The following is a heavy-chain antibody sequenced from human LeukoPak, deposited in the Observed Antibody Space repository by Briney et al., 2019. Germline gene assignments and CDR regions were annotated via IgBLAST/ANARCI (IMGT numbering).Heavy chain of an antibody. V-gene: IGHV4-34*01. D-gene: IGHD3-16*02. CDR1: GGSFSGYY. Sequence: SETLSLICAVYGGSFSGYYWSWIRQPPGKGLEWIGEINHSGSTNYNPSLKSRVTISVDTSKNQFSLKLSSVTAADTAVYYCARGAGFCIMITFGGVIETEYFDYWGQGTLVTVSS. CDR3: ARGAGFCIMITFGGVIETEYFDY. J-gene: IGHJ4*02. CDR2: INHSGST.